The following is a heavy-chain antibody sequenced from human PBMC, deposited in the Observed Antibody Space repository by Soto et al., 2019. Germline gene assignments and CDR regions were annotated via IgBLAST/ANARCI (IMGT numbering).Heavy chain of an antibody. Sequence: EVQLVESGGGLVQPGGSLRLSCEASGFTFRKYDMHWVRQGTGKGLEWVSGISAAGDPDYADSVEGRFTISRENAQNSFFLQMNRLRVRDTAVYYCARPDRDFYGLDVWGQGTTVIVSS. J-gene: IGHJ6*02. CDR2: ISAAGDP. CDR3: ARPDRDFYGLDV. CDR1: GFTFRKYD. V-gene: IGHV3-13*05.